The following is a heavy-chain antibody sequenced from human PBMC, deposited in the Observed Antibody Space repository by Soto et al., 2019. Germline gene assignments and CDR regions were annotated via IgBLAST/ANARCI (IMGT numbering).Heavy chain of an antibody. CDR1: GFTFSNYA. D-gene: IGHD6-13*01. CDR3: TKDRTIASRFDS. V-gene: IGHV3-30*04. Sequence: PGSSLKISCTASGFTFSNYAMHWVRQAPGRGLEWVALISYDGSYQYYGDSVKGRFTISRDNSKNMFYLQMSSLTPDDTAVYFCTKDRTIASRFDSWGQGTLVTVSS. J-gene: IGHJ4*02. CDR2: ISYDGSYQ.